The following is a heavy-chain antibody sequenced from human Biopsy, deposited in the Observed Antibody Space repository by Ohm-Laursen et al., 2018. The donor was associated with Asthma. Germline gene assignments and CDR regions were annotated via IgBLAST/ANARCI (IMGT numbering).Heavy chain of an antibody. J-gene: IGHJ6*02. CDR3: ARAVDYSHYYGIDV. V-gene: IGHV1-18*01. CDR2: ISVYNGNT. CDR1: GYTFNSAG. D-gene: IGHD3-10*01. Sequence: ATVKISCKTSGYTFNSAGITWVRQAPGQGLEWMGGISVYNGNTKVAQKLQDRVTMITDTSTSTAYMELRSLRSDDTAVYFCARAVDYSHYYGIDVWGQGTTVTVS.